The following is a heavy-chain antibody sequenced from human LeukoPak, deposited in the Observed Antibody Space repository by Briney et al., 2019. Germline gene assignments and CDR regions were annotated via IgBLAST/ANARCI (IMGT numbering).Heavy chain of an antibody. Sequence: GGSLRLSCAASGFTFSGSAMHWVRQASGKGLEWVGRIRSKANSYATAYAASVKGRFTISRDDSKNTAYLQMNSLKTEDTAVYYCTRHRAYYDSSGSGYWGQGTLVTVSS. V-gene: IGHV3-73*01. CDR2: IRSKANSYAT. J-gene: IGHJ4*02. CDR1: GFTFSGSA. D-gene: IGHD3-22*01. CDR3: TRHRAYYDSSGSGY.